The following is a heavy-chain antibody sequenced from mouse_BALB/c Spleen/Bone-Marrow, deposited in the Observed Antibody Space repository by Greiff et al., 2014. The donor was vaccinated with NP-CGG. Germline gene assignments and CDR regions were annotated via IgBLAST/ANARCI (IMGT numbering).Heavy chain of an antibody. D-gene: IGHD2-4*01. V-gene: IGHV1S56*01. CDR2: IYPGDFNT. CDR1: GYTFTSFY. Sequence: VQLVESGPELVKPGASVRISCKASGYTFTSFYIYWVRQRPGQGLEWIGWIYPGDFNTKCNEKFKGKATLTADKSSSTASMQLSSLTSEDSAVYFCARKSQRAYDSMNYWGQGTSVTVSS. J-gene: IGHJ4*01. CDR3: ARKSQRAYDSMNY.